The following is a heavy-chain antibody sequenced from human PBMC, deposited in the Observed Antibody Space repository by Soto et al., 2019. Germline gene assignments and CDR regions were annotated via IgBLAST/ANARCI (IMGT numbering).Heavy chain of an antibody. CDR2: IYYSGST. J-gene: IGHJ3*02. D-gene: IGHD3-9*01. V-gene: IGHV4-39*01. Sequence: SETLSLTCTVSGGSISSSSYYWGWIRQPPGKGLEWIGSIYYSGSTYYNPSLRSRVTISVDTSKNQFSLKLSSVTAADTAVYYCARHVENTYYDILTGPGPAFDIWGQGTMVTVSS. CDR3: ARHVENTYYDILTGPGPAFDI. CDR1: GGSISSSSYY.